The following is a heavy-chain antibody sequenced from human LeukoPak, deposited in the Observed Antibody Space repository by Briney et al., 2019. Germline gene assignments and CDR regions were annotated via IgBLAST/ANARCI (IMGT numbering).Heavy chain of an antibody. CDR1: GGSISSYY. CDR3: ARDSGYDLGDAFDI. D-gene: IGHD5-12*01. V-gene: IGHV4-59*12. Sequence: SETLSLTCTVSGGSISSYYWSWIRQPPGKGLEWIGYIYYSGSTNYNPSLKSRVTISVDTSKNQFSLKLSSVTAADTAVYYCARDSGYDLGDAFDIWGQGTMVTVSS. J-gene: IGHJ3*02. CDR2: IYYSGST.